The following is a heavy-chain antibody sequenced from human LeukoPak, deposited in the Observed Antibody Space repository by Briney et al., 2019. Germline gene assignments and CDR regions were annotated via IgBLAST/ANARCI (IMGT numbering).Heavy chain of an antibody. CDR2: ISYDGSNK. CDR1: GFTVSSNY. Sequence: GGSLRLSCAASGFTVSSNYMSWVRQAPGKGLEWVAVISYDGSNKYYADSVKGRFTISRDNSKNTLYLQMNSLRAEDTAVYYCARLSLTVTQHWGQGTLVTVSS. J-gene: IGHJ4*02. CDR3: ARLSLTVTQH. D-gene: IGHD4-17*01. V-gene: IGHV3-30-3*01.